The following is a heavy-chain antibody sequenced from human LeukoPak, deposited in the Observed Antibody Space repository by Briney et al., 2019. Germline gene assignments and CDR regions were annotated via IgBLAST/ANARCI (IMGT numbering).Heavy chain of an antibody. Sequence: GESLKVSCKASGYSFTNYWIGWVRQMPGKGLEWMAIIYPANSDTRYGASFQGQVTISADTSITTAYLQWSSLTASDTAMYYCARERESGSSWFDPWGQGTLVTVSS. CDR1: GYSFTNYW. CDR2: IYPANSDT. CDR3: ARERESGSSWFDP. V-gene: IGHV5-51*01. J-gene: IGHJ5*02. D-gene: IGHD3-10*01.